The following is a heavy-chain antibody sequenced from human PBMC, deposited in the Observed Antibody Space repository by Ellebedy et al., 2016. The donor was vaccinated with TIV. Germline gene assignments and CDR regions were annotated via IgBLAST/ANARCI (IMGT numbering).Heavy chain of an antibody. CDR3: ARHGGAGGHDYGSDQ. Sequence: GGSLRLSCAASGFTVSYTYMSWVRQAPGKGLEWVSVIHTGGDTYYADSVKGRFTISRDSSKNTLYLQMNSLRAEDTAVFYCARHGGAGGHDYGSDQWGQGTLVTVTS. V-gene: IGHV3-66*04. CDR1: GFTVSYTY. D-gene: IGHD3-10*01. J-gene: IGHJ4*02. CDR2: IHTGGDT.